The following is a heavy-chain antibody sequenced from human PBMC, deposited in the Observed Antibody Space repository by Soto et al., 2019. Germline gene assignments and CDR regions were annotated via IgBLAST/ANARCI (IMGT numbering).Heavy chain of an antibody. CDR1: GGSISTHY. D-gene: IGHD3-10*02. V-gene: IGHV4-59*11. J-gene: IGHJ6*02. CDR3: AGGYYYVGSGPYLYIYGMDV. CDR2: VYYTGNS. Sequence: LSLTCTVSGGSISTHYWSWVRQVPGRGLEWLGYVYYTGNSKHNPSLKGRVTVSIAPSKSQFSLELTSVSAADSAVYYCAGGYYYVGSGPYLYIYGMDVWDQGTTVTVSS.